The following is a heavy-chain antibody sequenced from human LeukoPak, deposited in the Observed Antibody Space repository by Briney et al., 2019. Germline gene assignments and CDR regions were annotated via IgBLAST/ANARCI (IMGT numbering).Heavy chain of an antibody. J-gene: IGHJ4*02. CDR1: GYTFTGYY. CDR2: INPNSGGT. V-gene: IGHV1-2*02. Sequence: ASVKVSCKASGYTFTGYYMHWVRQAPGQGLEWMGWINPNSGGTNYAQKFQGRVTMTTDTSTSTAYMELRSLRSDDTAVYYCARALVVTAVIDYWGQGTLVTVSS. D-gene: IGHD2-21*02. CDR3: ARALVVTAVIDY.